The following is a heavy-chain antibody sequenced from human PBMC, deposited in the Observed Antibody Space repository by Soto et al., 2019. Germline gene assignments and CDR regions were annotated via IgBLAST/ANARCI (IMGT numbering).Heavy chain of an antibody. V-gene: IGHV2-5*02. D-gene: IGHD6-19*01. Sequence: QITLKESGPTLVKPTQTLTLTCTFSGFSLSSPAVGVNWIRQPPGKALEWLALIYWDDDKQYSPSLMSRLTIPKDTSKNQVVLTMTNVDPVDTATYYCAHGSGWLSDYWGQGTLVTVSS. CDR1: GFSLSSPAVG. CDR2: IYWDDDK. CDR3: AHGSGWLSDY. J-gene: IGHJ4*02.